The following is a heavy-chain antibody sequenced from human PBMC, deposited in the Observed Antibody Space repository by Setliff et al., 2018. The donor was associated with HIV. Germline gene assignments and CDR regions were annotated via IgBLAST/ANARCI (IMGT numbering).Heavy chain of an antibody. Sequence: KTSETLSLTCAVYSGSFTGYYWTWIRQPPGKGLGWIGEINRFGITNYNPSLKSRLTLSVDTSKNQFSLNVNSVTAADTAVYYCARGGYCNSDNCDRGRNFDYWSQGMLVTVSS. D-gene: IGHD2-15*01. CDR3: ARGGYCNSDNCDRGRNFDY. V-gene: IGHV4-34*01. J-gene: IGHJ4*02. CDR2: INRFGIT. CDR1: SGSFTGYY.